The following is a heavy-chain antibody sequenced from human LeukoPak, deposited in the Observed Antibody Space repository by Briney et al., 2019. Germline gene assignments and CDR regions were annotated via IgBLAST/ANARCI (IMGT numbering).Heavy chain of an antibody. CDR3: TASPKPYYMDV. Sequence: GASVKVSCKAPGYTFTSYGISWVRQAPGQGLEWMGWINPNSGGTNYAQKFQGRVTMTRDTSISTAYMELSSLRSEDTAVYYCTASPKPYYMDVWGKGTTVTVSS. D-gene: IGHD2-2*01. J-gene: IGHJ6*03. V-gene: IGHV1-2*02. CDR2: INPNSGGT. CDR1: GYTFTSYG.